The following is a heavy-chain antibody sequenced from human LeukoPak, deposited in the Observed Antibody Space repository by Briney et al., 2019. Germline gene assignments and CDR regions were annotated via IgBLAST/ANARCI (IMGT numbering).Heavy chain of an antibody. D-gene: IGHD2-21*02. Sequence: GGSLRLSCAASGLTFSRYWLHWVRQAPGKGLVWVSHISSDGTTTAYADSVKGRFTISRDNAKNTLYLQMNSLRAEDTALYYCVRQYCGGDCSFDYWGQGTLVTVSS. CDR3: VRQYCGGDCSFDY. V-gene: IGHV3-74*03. J-gene: IGHJ4*02. CDR2: ISSDGTTT. CDR1: GLTFSRYW.